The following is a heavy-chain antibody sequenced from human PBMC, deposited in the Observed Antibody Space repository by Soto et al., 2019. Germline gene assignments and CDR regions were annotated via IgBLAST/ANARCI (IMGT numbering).Heavy chain of an antibody. V-gene: IGHV3-33*01. D-gene: IGHD3-22*01. CDR2: IWYDGSNK. CDR1: GFTFSSYG. Sequence: QVQLVESGGGVVQPGRSLRLSCAASGFTFSSYGMHWVRQAPGKGLEWVAVIWYDGSNKYYADSVKGRFTISRDNSKNTLYLQMNSLRAEDTAVYYCAREITTIVVVNAAMGVWGQGTTVTVSS. J-gene: IGHJ6*02. CDR3: AREITTIVVVNAAMGV.